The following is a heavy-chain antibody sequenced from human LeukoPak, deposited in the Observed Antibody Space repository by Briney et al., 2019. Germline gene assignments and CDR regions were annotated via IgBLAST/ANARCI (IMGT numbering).Heavy chain of an antibody. CDR2: IKSKTDGGTT. Sequence: GGSLRLSCAASGFTFSNAWMSWVRQAPGKGLEWVGRIKSKTDGGTTDYAAPVKGRFTISRDDSKNTLYLQMNSLKTEDTAVYYCTTGRWYCSGGSCYDYWGQGTLVTVPS. CDR3: TTGRWYCSGGSCYDY. D-gene: IGHD2-15*01. V-gene: IGHV3-15*01. J-gene: IGHJ4*02. CDR1: GFTFSNAW.